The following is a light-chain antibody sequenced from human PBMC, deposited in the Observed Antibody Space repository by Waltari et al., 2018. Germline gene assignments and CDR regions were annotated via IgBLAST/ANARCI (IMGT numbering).Light chain of an antibody. CDR3: QQRAKWPPVT. CDR2: DVS. J-gene: IGKJ5*01. CDR1: QNVDTF. Sequence: VLTQSPAALSSSPVEIVSLSCRASQNVDTFLAWYKQKPGQPPRLLIYDVSVRPAGIPARFSGSGSGTDFTLTINGLEPEDFVVDYCQQRAKWPPVTFGQGTRLEMK. V-gene: IGKV3-11*01.